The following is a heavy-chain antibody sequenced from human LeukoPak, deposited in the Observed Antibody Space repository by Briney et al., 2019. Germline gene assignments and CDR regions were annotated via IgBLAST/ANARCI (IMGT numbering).Heavy chain of an antibody. J-gene: IGHJ4*02. CDR2: IYYSGST. Sequence: PSETLSLTCTVSGGSISSSSYYWGWIRQPPGKGLEWIGSIYYSGSTNYNPSLKSRVTISVDTSKNQFSLKLSSVTAADTAVYYCARGANYDFWSGPVFDYWGQGTLVTVSS. CDR3: ARGANYDFWSGPVFDY. D-gene: IGHD3-3*01. CDR1: GGSISSSSYY. V-gene: IGHV4-39*07.